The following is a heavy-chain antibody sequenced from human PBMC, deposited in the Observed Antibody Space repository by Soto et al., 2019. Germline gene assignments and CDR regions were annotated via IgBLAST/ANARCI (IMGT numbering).Heavy chain of an antibody. J-gene: IGHJ3*02. V-gene: IGHV3-48*01. D-gene: IGHD3-9*01. CDR1: GFTFSSYS. Sequence: EVQLVGSGGGLVQPRGSLSFSWAASGFTFSSYSMNWVRQAPGNGLEWVSYISSSSSTIYYADSVKGRFTISRDNAKNSLYLQMNSLRAEDTAVYYCAREGYDILTGPNAFDIWGQGTMVTVSS. CDR2: ISSSSSTI. CDR3: AREGYDILTGPNAFDI.